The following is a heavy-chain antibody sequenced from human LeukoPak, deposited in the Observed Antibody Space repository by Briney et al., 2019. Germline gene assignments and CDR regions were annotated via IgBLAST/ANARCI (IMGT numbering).Heavy chain of an antibody. V-gene: IGHV3-74*01. J-gene: IGHJ4*02. CDR2: INSDGSST. CDR3: ARGSRSWPADY. D-gene: IGHD6-13*01. Sequence: GGSLRLSCAASGFTFSSYWMHWVRQVPGKGLVWVSRINSDGSSTSYADSVKDRFTISRDNAKNTLYLQMNSLGAEDTAVYYCARGSRSWPADYWGQGTLVTVSS. CDR1: GFTFSSYW.